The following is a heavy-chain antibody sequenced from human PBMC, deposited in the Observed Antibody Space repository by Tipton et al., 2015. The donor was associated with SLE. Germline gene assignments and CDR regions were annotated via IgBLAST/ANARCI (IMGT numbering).Heavy chain of an antibody. V-gene: IGHV4-59*08. D-gene: IGHD2-15*01. CDR2: ISYTETT. CDR1: GGSISGYH. Sequence: TLSLTCTVSGGSISGYHWSWLRQPPGKGLEWIGYISYTETTKYNPSLESRLIISVDTSKNQFSLRLSSVTAADTAMYYCARHVGVAYYYAMDVWGQGTTVVISS. J-gene: IGHJ6*02. CDR3: ARHVGVAYYYAMDV.